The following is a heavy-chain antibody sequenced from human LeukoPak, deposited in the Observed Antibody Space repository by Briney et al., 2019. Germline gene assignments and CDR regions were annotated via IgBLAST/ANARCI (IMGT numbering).Heavy chain of an antibody. V-gene: IGHV1-69*13. CDR3: AREPRRLGPGYFDY. D-gene: IGHD1-14*01. CDR2: ITPIFGTA. J-gene: IGHJ4*02. Sequence: SVTVSCTASGGTFSSYAISWVRQAPGQGLEWMGGITPIFGTANYAQKFQGRVTITADESTSTAYMELSSLRSEDTAAYYCAREPRRLGPGYFDYWGQGTLVTVSS. CDR1: GGTFSSYA.